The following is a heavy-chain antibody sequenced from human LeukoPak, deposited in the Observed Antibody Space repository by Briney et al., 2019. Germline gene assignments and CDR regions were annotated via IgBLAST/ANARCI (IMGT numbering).Heavy chain of an antibody. V-gene: IGHV3-20*04. D-gene: IGHD3-3*02. J-gene: IGHJ4*02. Sequence: GGSLRLSCAASGFTFDDYGMSWVRQAPGKGLEWVSGINWNGGSTGYADSVKGRFTISRDNAKNSLYLQMDSLRAEDTAVYYCARLRVLAASTSGFDYWGQGTLVTVSS. CDR2: INWNGGST. CDR3: ARLRVLAASTSGFDY. CDR1: GFTFDDYG.